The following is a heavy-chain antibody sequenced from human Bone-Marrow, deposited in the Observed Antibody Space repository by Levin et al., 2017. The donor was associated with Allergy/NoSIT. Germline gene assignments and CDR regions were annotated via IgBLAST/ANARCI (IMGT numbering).Heavy chain of an antibody. J-gene: IGHJ6*02. D-gene: IGHD6-19*01. Sequence: SQTLSLTCTFSGGSISSSAYYWGWIRQPPGEGLEWIGNIHYSGSTYYNPSLKSRVTMFVDTSKEQFSLKLTSVTAADSAVFYCARISRLPVAGVGGYYYYGVDVWGQGTTVTVSS. CDR1: GGSISSSAYY. V-gene: IGHV4-39*01. CDR2: IHYSGST. CDR3: ARISRLPVAGVGGYYYYGVDV.